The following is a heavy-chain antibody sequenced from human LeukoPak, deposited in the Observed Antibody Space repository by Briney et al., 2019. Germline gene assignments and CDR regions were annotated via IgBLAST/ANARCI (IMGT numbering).Heavy chain of an antibody. D-gene: IGHD3-10*01. V-gene: IGHV4-4*02. CDR2: IYHSGST. CDR1: GGSISSSNW. CDR3: ARAPDYYGSGAFDI. Sequence: PSETLSLTCTVSGGSISSSNWWSWVRQPPGKGLEWIGEIYHSGSTNYNPSLKSRVTISVDKSKNQFSLKLSSVTAADTAVYYCARAPDYYGSGAFDIWGQGTMVTVSS. J-gene: IGHJ3*02.